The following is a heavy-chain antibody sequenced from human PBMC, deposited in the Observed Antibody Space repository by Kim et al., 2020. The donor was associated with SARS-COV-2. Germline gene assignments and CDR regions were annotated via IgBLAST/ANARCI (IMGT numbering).Heavy chain of an antibody. J-gene: IGHJ4*02. Sequence: GNTNNAQKLQGRVTMTTDTSTSTAYMELRSLRSDDTAVYYCARDGPMVHYWGQGTLVTVSS. CDR3: ARDGPMVHY. CDR2: GNT. D-gene: IGHD3-10*01. V-gene: IGHV1-18*01.